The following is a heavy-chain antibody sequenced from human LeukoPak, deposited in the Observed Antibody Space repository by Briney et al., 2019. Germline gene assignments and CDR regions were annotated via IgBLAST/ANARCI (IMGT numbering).Heavy chain of an antibody. D-gene: IGHD6-13*01. CDR1: GGTFSSYA. J-gene: IGHJ5*02. V-gene: IGHV1-69*06. CDR2: ISPIFGTA. Sequence: GASVKVSCKASGGTFSSYAISWVRRAPGQGLEWMGGISPIFGTANYAQKFQGRVTITADKSTSTAYMELSSLRSEDTAVYYCARGRPTTSIAAAGVNWFDPWGQGTLVTVSS. CDR3: ARGRPTTSIAAAGVNWFDP.